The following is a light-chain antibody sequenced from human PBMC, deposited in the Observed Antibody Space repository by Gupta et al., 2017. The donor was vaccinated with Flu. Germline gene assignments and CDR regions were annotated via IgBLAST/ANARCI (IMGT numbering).Light chain of an antibody. CDR2: EVS. CDR3: SSDKSSSIPGV. Sequence: SALPQPASLSRSPRQPITPSCTGTSRDVGDSDYVSWYQQHSGKAPKLMIYEVSKRPSGVSNRFSGSKSGNTASLTISGLQAEDEADYYCSSDKSSSIPGVFGGGTKLTVL. CDR1: SRDVGDSDY. J-gene: IGLJ3*02. V-gene: IGLV2-14*01.